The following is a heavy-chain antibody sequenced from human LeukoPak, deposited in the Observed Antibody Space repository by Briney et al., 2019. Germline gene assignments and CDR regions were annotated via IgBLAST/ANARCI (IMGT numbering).Heavy chain of an antibody. Sequence: PGGSLRLSCAASGFTFSTYWMSWVRQAPGKGLEWVANMNQDGSKEYYVDSVKGRFTISRDNAKDSLYLQMNSLRAEDTAVYYCSRGDSGSYIGWAFDMWGQGTLVTVSS. J-gene: IGHJ3*02. CDR3: SRGDSGSYIGWAFDM. CDR2: MNQDGSKE. CDR1: GFTFSTYW. D-gene: IGHD3-22*01. V-gene: IGHV3-7*04.